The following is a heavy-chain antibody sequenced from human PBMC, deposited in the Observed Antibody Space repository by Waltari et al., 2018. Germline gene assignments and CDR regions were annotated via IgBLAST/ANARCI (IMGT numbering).Heavy chain of an antibody. D-gene: IGHD3-22*01. CDR2: ISYDESNK. CDR1: GFTFSSYA. Sequence: QVQLVESGGGVVQPGRSLRLSCAASGFTFSSYAMHWVGRAPGKGLEWVAGISYDESNKYYADSVKGRFTISRDNSKNTLYLQMNSLRAEDTAVYYCAKDRLLYYYDGFDYWGQGTLVIVSS. V-gene: IGHV3-30*07. J-gene: IGHJ4*02. CDR3: AKDRLLYYYDGFDY.